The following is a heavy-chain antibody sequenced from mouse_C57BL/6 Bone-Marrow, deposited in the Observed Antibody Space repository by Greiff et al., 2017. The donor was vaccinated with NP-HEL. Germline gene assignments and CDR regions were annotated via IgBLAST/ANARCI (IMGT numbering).Heavy chain of an antibody. J-gene: IGHJ1*03. V-gene: IGHV3-5*01. CDR2: IYYSGTI. CDR1: GISITTGNYR. CDR3: AREGDGYPDWYFDV. Sequence: EVQLQQSGPGLVKPSQTVFLTCTVTGISITTGNYRWSWIRQFPGNKLEWIGYIYYSGTITYNPSLTSRTTITRDTPKNQFFLEMNSLTAEDTATYYCAREGDGYPDWYFDVWGTGTTVTVSS. D-gene: IGHD2-3*01.